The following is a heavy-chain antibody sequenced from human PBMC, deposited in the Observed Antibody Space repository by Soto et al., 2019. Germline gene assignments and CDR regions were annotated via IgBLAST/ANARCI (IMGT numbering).Heavy chain of an antibody. V-gene: IGHV3-23*01. J-gene: IGHJ4*02. Sequence: GGSLRLSGAASGFTFSSYAMSWVRQAPWQGLEWVSAISGSGGSTYYADSAKGRFTISRDHSKITVDLQMNGLIAEDTAVYYLAKDYPVGGYFSGGSCYSCFDYWGQGTLVTVSS. D-gene: IGHD2-15*01. CDR3: AKDYPVGGYFSGGSCYSCFDY. CDR1: GFTFSSYA. CDR2: ISGSGGST.